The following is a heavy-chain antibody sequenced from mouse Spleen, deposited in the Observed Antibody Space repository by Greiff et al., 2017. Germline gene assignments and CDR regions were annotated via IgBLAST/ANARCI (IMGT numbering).Heavy chain of an antibody. CDR1: GFNIKDDY. CDR3: TTLFITTVFDY. J-gene: IGHJ2*01. D-gene: IGHD1-1*01. Sequence: EVQLQESGAELVRPGASVKLSCTASGFNIKDDYMHWVKQRPEQGLEWIGWIDPENGDTEYASKFQGKATITADTSSNTAYLQLSSLTSEDTAVYYCTTLFITTVFDYWGQGTTLTVSS. V-gene: IGHV14-4*01. CDR2: IDPENGDT.